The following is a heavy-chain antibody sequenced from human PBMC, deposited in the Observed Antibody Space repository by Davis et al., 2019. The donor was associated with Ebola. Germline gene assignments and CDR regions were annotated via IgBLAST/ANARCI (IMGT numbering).Heavy chain of an antibody. Sequence: SETLSLTCTVSGGSISSGGYYWSWIRQHPGKGLEWIGYIYYSGRTYYNPSLKSRVTISVDTSKNQFSLQLNSVTPEDTAVYYCARDALQLERRSFDYWGQGTLVTVSS. D-gene: IGHD1-1*01. CDR1: GGSISSGGYY. CDR2: IYYSGRT. V-gene: IGHV4-31*03. CDR3: ARDALQLERRSFDY. J-gene: IGHJ4*02.